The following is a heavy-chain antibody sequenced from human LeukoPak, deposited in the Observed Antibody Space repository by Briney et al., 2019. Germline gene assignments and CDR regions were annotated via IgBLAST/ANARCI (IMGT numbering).Heavy chain of an antibody. Sequence: SETLSLTCAVYGGSFSGYYWSWIRQPPGKGLEWIGEINHSGSTNYNPSLKSRVTISVDTSKNQFSLKLSSVTAADTAVYYCARVNDYGDYRWFDPWGQGTLVTVSS. CDR3: ARVNDYGDYRWFDP. J-gene: IGHJ5*02. V-gene: IGHV4-34*01. CDR2: INHSGST. CDR1: GGSFSGYY. D-gene: IGHD4-17*01.